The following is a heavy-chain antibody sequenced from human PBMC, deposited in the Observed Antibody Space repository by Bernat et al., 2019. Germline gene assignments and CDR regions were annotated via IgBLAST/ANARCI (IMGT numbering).Heavy chain of an antibody. CDR3: AKVRVRGDTASYFDY. CDR1: GFTFSSYA. J-gene: IGHJ4*02. CDR2: ISYDGSNK. Sequence: QVQLVESGGGVVQPGRSLRLSCAASGFTFSSYAMHWVRQAPGKGLEWVAVISYDGSNKYYADSVKGRFTISRDNSKNTLYLQMNSLRAEDTAVYYCAKVRVRGDTASYFDYWGQGTLVTVSS. D-gene: IGHD5-18*01. V-gene: IGHV3-30*07.